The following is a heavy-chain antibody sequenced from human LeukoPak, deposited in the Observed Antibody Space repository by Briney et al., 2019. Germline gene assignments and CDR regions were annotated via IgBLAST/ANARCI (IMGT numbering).Heavy chain of an antibody. CDR1: GFTVSSNF. J-gene: IGHJ4*02. V-gene: IGHV3-53*01. CDR3: AKSLGCGSISCHSPYNF. Sequence: GGSLRLSCAASGFTVSSNFMSWVRQAPGKGLEWVSVIYSGGGTEYADSVKGRFTISRDTSKNTLYLQMHSLRAEDTAVYYCAKSLGCGSISCHSPYNFWGQGTLVTVSS. CDR2: IYSGGGT. D-gene: IGHD2-15*01.